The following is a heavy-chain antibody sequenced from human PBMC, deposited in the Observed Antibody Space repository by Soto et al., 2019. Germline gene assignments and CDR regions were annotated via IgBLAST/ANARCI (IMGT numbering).Heavy chain of an antibody. CDR1: GGSIRSSTYY. V-gene: IGHV4-39*07. Sequence: SETLSLTCTVSGGSIRSSTYYWGWIRQPPGKGLEWIGYINHSGSTNYNPSLKSRVTISVDTSKNQFSLKLSSVTAADTAVYYCARGYVAWVRGIHYYYGMDVWGQGTTVTSP. D-gene: IGHD3-10*01. J-gene: IGHJ6*02. CDR3: ARGYVAWVRGIHYYYGMDV. CDR2: INHSGST.